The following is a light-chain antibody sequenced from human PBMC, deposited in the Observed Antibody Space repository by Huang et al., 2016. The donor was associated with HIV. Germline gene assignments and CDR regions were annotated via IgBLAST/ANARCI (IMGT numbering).Light chain of an antibody. CDR3: QQYYSTPPT. CDR2: AAS. V-gene: IGKV1-NL1*01. CDR1: QGISNS. Sequence: DIQMTQSPSSLSASEGDSGIITCRASQGISNSLAWYQQEPGKAPKLLLSAASRLESGVPSRCSGSGSGTDYILTITSLQHEDFATDYCQQYYSTPPTFGQGTKLDIK. J-gene: IGKJ2*01.